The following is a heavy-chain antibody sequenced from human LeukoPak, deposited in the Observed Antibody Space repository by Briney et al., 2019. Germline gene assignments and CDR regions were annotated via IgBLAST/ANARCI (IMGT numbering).Heavy chain of an antibody. CDR1: GGTFSSYA. CDR2: IIPILGTA. CDR3: ARAPYYYGSGSYYLGFDY. V-gene: IGHV1-69*13. Sequence: SVKVSCKASGGTFSSYAISWVRQAPGQGLEWMGGIIPILGTANYAQKFQGRVTITADESTSTAYMELSSLRSEDTAVYYCARAPYYYGSGSYYLGFDYWGQGTLVTVSS. J-gene: IGHJ4*02. D-gene: IGHD3-10*01.